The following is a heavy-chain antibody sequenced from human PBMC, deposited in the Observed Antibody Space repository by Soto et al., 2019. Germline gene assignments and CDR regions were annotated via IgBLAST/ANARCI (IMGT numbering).Heavy chain of an antibody. CDR1: GDSVSSNSAA. CDR2: TYYRSKWYN. CDR3: ASSHEVLAAALREYYYYGMDV. V-gene: IGHV6-1*01. J-gene: IGHJ6*02. Sequence: PSQTLSLTCAISGDSVSSNSAAWNWIRQFPSRGLEWLGRTYYRSKWYNDYAVSVKSRITINPDTSKNQFSLQLNSVTPEDTAVYYCASSHEVLAAALREYYYYGMDVWGQGTTVTVSS. D-gene: IGHD6-13*01.